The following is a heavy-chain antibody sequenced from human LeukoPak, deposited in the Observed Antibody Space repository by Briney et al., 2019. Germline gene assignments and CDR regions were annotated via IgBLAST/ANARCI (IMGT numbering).Heavy chain of an antibody. D-gene: IGHD6-13*01. Sequence: DSVKGRFTVSRDNSKDTVSLQLNSLRAEDTAVYYCSRWSGAAAGAFDYWGQGTLVTVPS. J-gene: IGHJ4*02. CDR3: SRWSGAAAGAFDY. V-gene: IGHV3-30*07.